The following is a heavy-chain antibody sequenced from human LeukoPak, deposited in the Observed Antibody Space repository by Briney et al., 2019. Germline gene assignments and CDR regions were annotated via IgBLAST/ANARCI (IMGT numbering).Heavy chain of an antibody. V-gene: IGHV4-39*07. J-gene: IGHJ6*02. CDR3: ARDNSSSWYEDYYGMDV. CDR2: IYYSGST. CDR1: GGSISSSSYY. Sequence: SETLSLTCTVSGGSISSSSYYWGWIRQPPGKGLEWIGSIYYSGSTYYNPSLKSRVTISVDTSKNQFSLKLSSVTAADTAVYYCARDNSSSWYEDYYGMDVWGQGTTVTVSS. D-gene: IGHD6-13*01.